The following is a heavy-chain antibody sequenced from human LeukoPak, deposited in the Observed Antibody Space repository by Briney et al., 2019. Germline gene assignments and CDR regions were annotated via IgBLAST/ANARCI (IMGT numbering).Heavy chain of an antibody. V-gene: IGHV3-30-3*01. CDR3: ARDQGPIVGASGEDY. Sequence: PGRSLRLSCAASGFTFSSYAMHWVRQAPGKGLEWVAVISYDGSNKYYADSVKGRFTISRDNSKNTPYLQMNSLRAEDTAVYYCARDQGPIVGASGEDYWGQGTLVTVSS. CDR1: GFTFSSYA. D-gene: IGHD1-26*01. J-gene: IGHJ4*02. CDR2: ISYDGSNK.